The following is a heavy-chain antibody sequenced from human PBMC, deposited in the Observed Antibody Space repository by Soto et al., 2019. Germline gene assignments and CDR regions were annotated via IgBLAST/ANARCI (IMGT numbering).Heavy chain of an antibody. CDR1: GFTFSSYA. CDR2: ISGSGGST. J-gene: IGHJ3*02. CDR3: AKDGGYSSSWYPNDAFDI. Sequence: GGSLRLSCAASGFTFSSYAMSWVRQAPGKGLEWVSAISGSGGSTYYADSVKGRFTISRDNSKNTLYLQMNSLRAEDTAVYYCAKDGGYSSSWYPNDAFDIWGQGTMVTVSS. V-gene: IGHV3-23*01. D-gene: IGHD6-13*01.